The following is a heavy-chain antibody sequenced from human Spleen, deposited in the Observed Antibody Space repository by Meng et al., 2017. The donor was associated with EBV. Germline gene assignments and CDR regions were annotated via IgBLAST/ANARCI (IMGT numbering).Heavy chain of an antibody. V-gene: IGHV4-4*02. CDR3: ARRGVDYYDSSAWG. CDR1: GGYISSRNW. CDR2: IYHGGDT. J-gene: IGHJ4*02. D-gene: IGHD3-22*01. Sequence: GQLQESGQGHVKPSGPLSLTRAVSGGYISSRNWCNWVRQPPGKGLEWIGKIYHGGDTNYNPSLKSRVTISVDKSKNQFSLKVRSVTAADTAVYYCARRGVDYYDSSAWGWGQGALVTVSS.